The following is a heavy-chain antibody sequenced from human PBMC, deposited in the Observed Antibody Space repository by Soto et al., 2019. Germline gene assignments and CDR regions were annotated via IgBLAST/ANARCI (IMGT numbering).Heavy chain of an antibody. CDR3: ANLSYYNWNDVRNYYYYGMDV. Sequence: EVQLLESGGGLVQPGGSLRLSCAASGFTFSSYAMSWVRQAPGKGLEWVSAISGSGGSTYYADSVKGRFTISRDNSKNTLYLQMNSLRAEDTAVYYCANLSYYNWNDVRNYYYYGMDVWGQGTTVTVSS. CDR1: GFTFSSYA. J-gene: IGHJ6*02. D-gene: IGHD1-20*01. V-gene: IGHV3-23*01. CDR2: ISGSGGST.